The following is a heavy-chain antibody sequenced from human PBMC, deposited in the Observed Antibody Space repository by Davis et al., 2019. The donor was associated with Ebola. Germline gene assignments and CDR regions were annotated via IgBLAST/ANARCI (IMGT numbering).Heavy chain of an antibody. CDR1: GGSFSGYY. Sequence: PSETLSLTCAAYGGSFSGYYWSWIRQPPGKGLEWIGEINHSGSTNYNPSLKSRVTISVDTSKNQFSLKLSSVTAADTAVYYCARDRSGYDWNYYYYYGMDVWGQGTTVTVSS. D-gene: IGHD5-12*01. CDR3: ARDRSGYDWNYYYYYGMDV. J-gene: IGHJ6*02. V-gene: IGHV4-34*01. CDR2: INHSGST.